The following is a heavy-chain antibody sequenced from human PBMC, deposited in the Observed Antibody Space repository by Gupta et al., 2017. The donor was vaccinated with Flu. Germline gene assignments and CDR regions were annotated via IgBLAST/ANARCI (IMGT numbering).Heavy chain of an antibody. CDR1: GLTFSSYW. Sequence: EVQLVESGGGLVQPGGSLRLSCAASGLTFSSYWRDWVRQAPGKGLVWVSRIKRDGSITSYADSVKGRFTTSRDNTKNTLYLQMNRLRAEDTAVYDCASRGSSSSGVYFDSWGQGTLGTVSS. CDR3: ASRGSSSSGVYFDS. V-gene: IGHV3-74*01. J-gene: IGHJ4*02. CDR2: IKRDGSIT. D-gene: IGHD6-6*01.